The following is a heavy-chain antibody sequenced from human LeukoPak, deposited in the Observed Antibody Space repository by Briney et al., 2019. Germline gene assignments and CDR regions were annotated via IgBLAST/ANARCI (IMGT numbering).Heavy chain of an antibody. Sequence: ASVKVSCKASGYTFTNYDINWVRQAPGQGVEWMGWMNPISGYTDFAQKLQGRVTMTGDTSISTAYMELSSLTSEDAAVYYCARGNRLYTSSWSALAFDIWGQGTMVTVSS. J-gene: IGHJ3*02. V-gene: IGHV1-8*01. CDR3: ARGNRLYTSSWSALAFDI. D-gene: IGHD6-13*01. CDR1: GYTFTNYD. CDR2: MNPISGYT.